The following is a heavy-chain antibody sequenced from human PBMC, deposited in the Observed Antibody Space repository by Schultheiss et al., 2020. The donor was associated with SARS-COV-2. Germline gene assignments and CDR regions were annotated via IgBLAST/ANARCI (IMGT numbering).Heavy chain of an antibody. CDR3: ARVHCSSTSCYMGGYINY. D-gene: IGHD2-2*02. V-gene: IGHV5-51*01. Sequence: GGSLRLSCKGSGYSFTSYWIGWVRQMPGKGLEWMGIIYPGDSDTRYSPSFQGQVTISADKSISTAYLQWSSLKASDTAMYYCARVHCSSTSCYMGGYINYWGQGTLVTVSS. J-gene: IGHJ4*02. CDR1: GYSFTSYW. CDR2: IYPGDSDT.